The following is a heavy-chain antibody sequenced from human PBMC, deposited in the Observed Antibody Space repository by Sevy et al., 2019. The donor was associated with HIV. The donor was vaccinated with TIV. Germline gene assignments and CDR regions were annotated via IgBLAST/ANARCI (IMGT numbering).Heavy chain of an antibody. CDR1: GFTFSSYA. J-gene: IGHJ3*02. V-gene: IGHV3-30*02. Sequence: GGSLRLSCAASGFTFSSYAMHWVGKVPGKGREWVAFIRKDGSNKYYADSVKGRFTISRDNSKNTLYLQMNSLRAEDTAVYYCAPMVQGVGGAFDIWGQGTMVTVSS. CDR3: APMVQGVGGAFDI. D-gene: IGHD3-10*01. CDR2: IRKDGSNK.